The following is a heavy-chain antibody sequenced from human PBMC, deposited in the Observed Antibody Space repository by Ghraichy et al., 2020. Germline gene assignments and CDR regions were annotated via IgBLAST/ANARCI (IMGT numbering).Heavy chain of an antibody. Sequence: SETLSLTCAVHVGSFSGSDWSWIRQSPGRGLEWIGEVNENGGTNFNPSLEGRATISVDTSSIQFSLNLESVTAADTAIYYCARGPTARAAAGTFDSWGQGILVTVSS. CDR2: VNENGGT. J-gene: IGHJ4*02. CDR1: VGSFSGSD. V-gene: IGHV4-34*01. D-gene: IGHD6-13*01. CDR3: ARGPTARAAAGTFDS.